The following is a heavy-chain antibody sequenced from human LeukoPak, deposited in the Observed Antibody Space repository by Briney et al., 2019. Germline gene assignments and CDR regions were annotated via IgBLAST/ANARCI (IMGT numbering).Heavy chain of an antibody. D-gene: IGHD2-15*01. V-gene: IGHV3-49*03. CDR1: GFTFGDYA. Sequence: GGSLRLSCTASGFTFGDYAMSWFRQAPGKGLEWVGFIRSKAYGGTTEYAASVKGRFTISRDDSKSIAYLQMNSLKTEDTAVYYCTRDPRYCSGGSCSEGWFDPWGQGTLVTVSS. CDR2: IRSKAYGGTT. CDR3: TRDPRYCSGGSCSEGWFDP. J-gene: IGHJ5*02.